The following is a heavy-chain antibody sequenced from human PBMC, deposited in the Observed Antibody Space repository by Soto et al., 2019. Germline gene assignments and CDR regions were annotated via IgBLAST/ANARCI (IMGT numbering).Heavy chain of an antibody. CDR2: IYYSGST. V-gene: IGHV4-59*01. Sequence: SETLSLTCTVSGGSISSYYWSWIRQPPGKGLEWIGYIYYSGSTNYNPSLKSRVTISVDTSKNQFSLKLSSVTAADTAVYYCERVFSSSGYYYYFDYWGQGTLVTVSS. D-gene: IGHD3-22*01. CDR1: GGSISSYY. J-gene: IGHJ4*02. CDR3: ERVFSSSGYYYYFDY.